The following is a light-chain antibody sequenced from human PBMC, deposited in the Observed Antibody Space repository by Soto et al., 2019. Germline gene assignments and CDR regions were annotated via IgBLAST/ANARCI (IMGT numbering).Light chain of an antibody. CDR2: EVT. CDR3: TSYTDDSHFYV. V-gene: IGLV2-8*01. CDR1: GSDVGTYNF. J-gene: IGLJ1*01. Sequence: QSVLTQPPSASGSPGQSVSISCTGTGSDVGTYNFVSWYQQHPGKAPKLLIYEVTKRPSGVPDRFSGSKSGNTASLTVSGLQAEEEAEYFCTSYTDDSHFYVFGTGTKVTVL.